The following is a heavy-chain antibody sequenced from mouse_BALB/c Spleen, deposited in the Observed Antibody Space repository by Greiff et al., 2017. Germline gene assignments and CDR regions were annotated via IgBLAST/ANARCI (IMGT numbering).Heavy chain of an antibody. V-gene: IGHV1S29*02. CDR3: ARRNGYYLDY. D-gene: IGHD2-2*01. J-gene: IGHJ2*01. Sequence: VHVKQSGPELVKPGASVKISCKASGYTFTDYNMHWVKQSHGKSLEWIGYIYPYNGGTGYNQKFKSKATLTVDNSSSTAYMELRSLTSEDSAVYYCARRNGYYLDYWGQGTTLTVSS. CDR2: IYPYNGGT. CDR1: GYTFTDYN.